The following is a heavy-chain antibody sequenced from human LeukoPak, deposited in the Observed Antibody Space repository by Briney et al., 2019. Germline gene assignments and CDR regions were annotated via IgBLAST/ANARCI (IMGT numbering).Heavy chain of an antibody. CDR2: ISFDGSNE. D-gene: IGHD3-16*01. CDR3: ARRSNYYVASGYAWGMDV. Sequence: GGSLRLSCAASGLTFSSYGMHWVRQSPGRGLEWGSFISFDGSNEFYADSLKGRFTISRDDSKNTLYLQMNSLRAEDTAIYYCARRSNYYVASGYAWGMDVWGQGTAVTVSS. V-gene: IGHV3-30*03. CDR1: GLTFSSYG. J-gene: IGHJ6*02.